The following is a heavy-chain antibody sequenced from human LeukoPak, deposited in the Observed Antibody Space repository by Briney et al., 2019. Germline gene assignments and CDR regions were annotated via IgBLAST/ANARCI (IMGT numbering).Heavy chain of an antibody. D-gene: IGHD1-14*01. CDR3: ARVTYDAFDI. V-gene: IGHV3-21*01. J-gene: IGHJ3*02. Sequence: PGGSLRLSCAASAFTFSNAWVSWVRQAPGKGLEWVSSISSSSSYIYYADSVKGRFTISRDNAKNSLYLQMNSLTAEDTAVYYCARVTYDAFDIWGQGTMVTVSS. CDR1: AFTFSNAW. CDR2: ISSSSSYI.